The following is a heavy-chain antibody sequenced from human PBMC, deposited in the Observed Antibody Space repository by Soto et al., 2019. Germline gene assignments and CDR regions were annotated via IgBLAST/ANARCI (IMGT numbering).Heavy chain of an antibody. J-gene: IGHJ6*02. CDR1: GFTFSSYE. CDR2: ISSSGSTI. D-gene: IGHD2-21*02. V-gene: IGHV3-48*03. CDR3: ARFLVVTAIRYGYYGMDV. Sequence: EVQLVESGGGLVQPGGSLRLSCAASGFTFSSYEMNWVRQAPGKGLEWVSYISSSGSTIYYADSVKGRFTISRDNAKNSLYLQMNSLRAEDTAVYYCARFLVVTAIRYGYYGMDVWGQGTTVTVSS.